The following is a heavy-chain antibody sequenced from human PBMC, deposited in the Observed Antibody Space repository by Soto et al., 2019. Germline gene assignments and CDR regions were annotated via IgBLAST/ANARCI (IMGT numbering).Heavy chain of an antibody. Sequence: QGHLQESGPGLVKPSETLTLTCSVSGGSINSRDWNWIRQPAGNGMERIGRVSITGGSKYNPSLKSRVIMSVDKSANRRSMTLGSVTAADTAVYYCARGFQYYFLDSWGQGALVNVSS. CDR2: VSITGGS. CDR1: GGSINSRD. D-gene: IGHD2-21*01. CDR3: ARGFQYYFLDS. V-gene: IGHV4-4*07. J-gene: IGHJ4*02.